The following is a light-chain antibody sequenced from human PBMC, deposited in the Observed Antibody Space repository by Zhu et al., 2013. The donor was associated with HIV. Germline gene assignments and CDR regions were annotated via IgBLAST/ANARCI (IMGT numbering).Light chain of an antibody. CDR2: GND. J-gene: IGLJ2*01. V-gene: IGLV1-40*01. CDR3: QSYDSTLSVVV. Sequence: QSVLTQPPSVSGAPGQRVTISCTGSSSNIGAGYDVHWYQHLPGTAPKLVIYGNDNRPSGVPDRFSGSKSGTSASLAITGLQAEDEADYYCQSYDSTLSVVVFGGGTKLTVL. CDR1: SSNIGAGYD.